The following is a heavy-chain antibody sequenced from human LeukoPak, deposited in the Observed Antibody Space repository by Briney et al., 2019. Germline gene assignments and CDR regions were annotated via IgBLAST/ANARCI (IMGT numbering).Heavy chain of an antibody. CDR3: ARGYYGSGSHCCHMDV. D-gene: IGHD3-10*01. CDR2: IYYSGST. CDR1: GGSISSGGYY. Sequence: SETLSLTCTVSGGSISSGGYYWSWIRQHPGKGLEWIGYIYYSGSTYYNPSLKSRVTTSVDTSKNQFSLKLSSVTAADTAVYYCARGYYGSGSHCCHMDVWGKGTTITVS. V-gene: IGHV4-31*03. J-gene: IGHJ6*03.